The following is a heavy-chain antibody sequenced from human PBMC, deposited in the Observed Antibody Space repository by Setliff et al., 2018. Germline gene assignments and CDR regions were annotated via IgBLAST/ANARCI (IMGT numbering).Heavy chain of an antibody. CDR1: GYTLTELS. J-gene: IGHJ6*03. Sequence: GASVKVSCKVSGYTLTELSMHWVRQAPGKGLEWMGGFDPEDGETIYAQKFQGRVTMTEDTSTDTAYMELNSLRAEDTAVYYCASTEYSSSSSYYYYYMDVWGKGTTVTVSS. CDR3: ASTEYSSSSSYYYYYMDV. D-gene: IGHD6-6*01. CDR2: FDPEDGET. V-gene: IGHV1-24*01.